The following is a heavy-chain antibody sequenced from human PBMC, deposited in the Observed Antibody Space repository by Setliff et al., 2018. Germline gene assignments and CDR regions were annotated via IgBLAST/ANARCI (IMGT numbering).Heavy chain of an antibody. D-gene: IGHD1-26*01. V-gene: IGHV4-61*01. CDR1: GGSISSTNHY. Sequence: SETLSLTCTVSGGSISSTNHYWSWIRQPPGKGLEWIGYIYYSGSTYYNPSLNSRVTMSVDTSKNQFSLKLTSVSAADTAVYYCARWGENSGRPDWRAFDIWGQGTMVTVS. CDR2: IYYSGST. CDR3: ARWGENSGRPDWRAFDI. J-gene: IGHJ3*02.